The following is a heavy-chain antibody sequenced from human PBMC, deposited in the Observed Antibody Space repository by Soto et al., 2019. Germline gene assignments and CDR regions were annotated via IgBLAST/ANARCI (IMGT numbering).Heavy chain of an antibody. CDR3: ARDGFVSVVRGVNGMDV. CDR2: MSYAGSYK. Sequence: PGGSLRLSCAVSGFTFSDYGMHWVRQAPGKGLEWVAVMSYAGSYKYYADSVKGRFTISRDLSGNTLFLQMNSLRLEDTAVYYCARDGFVSVVRGVNGMDVWGQGTTVTVSS. CDR1: GFTFSDYG. V-gene: IGHV3-30*03. D-gene: IGHD3-10*01. J-gene: IGHJ6*02.